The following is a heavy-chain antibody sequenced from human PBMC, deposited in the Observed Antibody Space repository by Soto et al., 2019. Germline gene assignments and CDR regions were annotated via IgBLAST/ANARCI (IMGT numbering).Heavy chain of an antibody. CDR2: INHSGST. V-gene: IGHV4-34*01. Sequence: SETLSLTCAVYGGSFSGYYWTWIRQPRGTGLEWIGEINHSGSTNYNPSLKSRVTISVDTSKNQFSLKLTSVTAADTAVYYCAREKITGLFDYWGQGTLVTVSS. CDR3: AREKITGLFDY. CDR1: GGSFSGYY. D-gene: IGHD2-8*02. J-gene: IGHJ4*02.